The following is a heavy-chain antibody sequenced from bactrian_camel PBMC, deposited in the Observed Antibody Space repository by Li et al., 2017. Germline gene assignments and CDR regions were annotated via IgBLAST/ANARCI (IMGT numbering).Heavy chain of an antibody. J-gene: IGHJ4*01. V-gene: IGHV3S40*01. CDR2: AHSGGGST. D-gene: IGHD2*01. Sequence: VQLVESGGGLVQPGGSLRLSCAASGFSFTEYDMMWVRQAPGKGLEWVSGAHSGGGSTFYAGSVKGRFTISQDNAKNTVYLQMNSLEPEDTAMYYCAASTGYSCTYWRARDVNYWGQGTQVTVS. CDR3: AASTGYSCTYWRARDVNY. CDR1: GFSFTEYD.